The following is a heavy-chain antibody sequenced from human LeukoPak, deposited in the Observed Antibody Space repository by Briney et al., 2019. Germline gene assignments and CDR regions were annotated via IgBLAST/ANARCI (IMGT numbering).Heavy chain of an antibody. D-gene: IGHD4-17*01. CDR3: ARHDYADYGAFDI. V-gene: IGHV4-39*01. Sequence: SETLSLTCTVSGGSISSSSYYWGWIRQPPGKGLEWIGSIYYSGSTYHSPSLKSRVTISVDTSKNQFSLKLSSVAAADTAVYYCARHDYADYGAFDIWGQGTMVTVSS. J-gene: IGHJ3*02. CDR1: GGSISSSSYY. CDR2: IYYSGST.